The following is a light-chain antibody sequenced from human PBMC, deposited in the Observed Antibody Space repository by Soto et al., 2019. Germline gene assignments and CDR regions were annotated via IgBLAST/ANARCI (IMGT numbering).Light chain of an antibody. CDR1: SSAVGNYNY. CDR3: TSPTPGSLYV. CDR2: MVS. J-gene: IGLJ1*01. Sequence: QSVLTQSASVSGSPGQSITISCTGTSSAVGNYNYVSWYQQYPGRVPKLLIYMVSNRPSGVSNRFSGSKSGNTASLTISGLQAEDEADYFCTSPTPGSLYVFGTGTKVTVL. V-gene: IGLV2-14*01.